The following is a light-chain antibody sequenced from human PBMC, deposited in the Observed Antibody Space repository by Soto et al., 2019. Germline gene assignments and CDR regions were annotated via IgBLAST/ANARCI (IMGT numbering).Light chain of an antibody. CDR2: EVS. CDR1: SSDVGGYNY. V-gene: IGLV2-14*01. CDR3: SSNTRSSSSYV. J-gene: IGLJ1*01. Sequence: QSVLTQPASGSGSPGQSITISCTGTSSDVGGYNYVSWYQHHPGKVPQLMIYEVSNRPSGVSIRFSGSKSGNTASLTISGLQAEDEAHYYSSSNTRSSSSYVFGSGTKVTV.